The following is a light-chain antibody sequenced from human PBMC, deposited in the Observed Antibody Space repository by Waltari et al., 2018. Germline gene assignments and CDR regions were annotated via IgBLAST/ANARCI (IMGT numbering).Light chain of an antibody. CDR2: GAS. V-gene: IGKV3-20*01. CDR1: QSLSSSF. Sequence: SPGTLSLSPGERATLSCRASQSLSSSFLAWYQQKPGQAPTLLIYGASTRATGIPDRFSGYGSGTDFTLTISRLEPEDFAVYYCQQYDTSPFTFGPGTRVDIK. J-gene: IGKJ3*01. CDR3: QQYDTSPFT.